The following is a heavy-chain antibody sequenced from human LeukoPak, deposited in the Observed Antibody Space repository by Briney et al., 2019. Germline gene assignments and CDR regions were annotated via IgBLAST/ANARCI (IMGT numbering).Heavy chain of an antibody. CDR1: GYTFTGYY. CDR3: ARDPQPGLEGNWFDP. Sequence: ASVKVSCKASGYTFTGYYMHWVRQAPGQGLEWMGWINPNSGGTNYAQKFQGRVTMTRDTSISTAYMELSRLRSDDTAVYYCARDPQPGLEGNWFDPWGQGTLVTVSS. J-gene: IGHJ5*02. D-gene: IGHD1-14*01. V-gene: IGHV1-2*02. CDR2: INPNSGGT.